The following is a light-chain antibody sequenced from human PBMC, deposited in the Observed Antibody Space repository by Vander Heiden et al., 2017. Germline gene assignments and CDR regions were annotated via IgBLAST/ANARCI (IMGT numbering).Light chain of an antibody. V-gene: IGLV2-14*01. CDR1: SSDVGGYNY. Sequence: QSPLTQPASVSGSPGTSITISCTGTSSDVGGYNYVSWYQQHPGKAPKLMIYEVSNRPSGVSNRFSGSKSGNTASLTISGLQAEDEADYYCSSYTSSSTLVFGGGTKLTVL. J-gene: IGLJ2*01. CDR2: EVS. CDR3: SSYTSSSTLV.